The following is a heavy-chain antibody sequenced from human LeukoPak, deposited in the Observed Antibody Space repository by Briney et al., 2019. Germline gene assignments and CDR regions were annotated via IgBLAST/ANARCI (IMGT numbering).Heavy chain of an antibody. CDR3: AKDSDYFLDY. D-gene: IGHD4/OR15-4a*01. V-gene: IGHV3-23*01. CDR1: GFTFSSYA. Sequence: GGSLRLSCAASGFTFSSYAMSWVRQAPGKGLEWVSTIGARSGNTYYADSVKGRFTISRDNSENTLWLQMNNLRAEDTALYYCAKDSDYFLDYWGQGTLVAVSS. CDR2: IGARSGNT. J-gene: IGHJ4*02.